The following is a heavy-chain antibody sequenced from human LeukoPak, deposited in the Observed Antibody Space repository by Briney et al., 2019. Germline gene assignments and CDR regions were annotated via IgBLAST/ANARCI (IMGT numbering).Heavy chain of an antibody. CDR3: AREGTRRCFDY. CDR2: IIPIFGTA. V-gene: IGHV1-69*13. CDR1: GGTFISYA. Sequence: ASVKASCKASGGTFISYAISWVRQAPGQGLEWMGGIIPIFGTANYAQKFQGRVTITADESTSTAYMELSSLRSEDTAVYYCAREGTRRCFDYWGQGTLVTVSS. D-gene: IGHD3-10*01. J-gene: IGHJ4*02.